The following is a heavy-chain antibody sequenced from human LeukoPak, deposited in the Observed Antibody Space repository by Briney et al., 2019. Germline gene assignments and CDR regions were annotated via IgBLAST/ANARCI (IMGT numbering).Heavy chain of an antibody. CDR1: GGSTSSYY. V-gene: IGHV4-4*07. CDR3: AREGYDSSGYPLSDIPDY. D-gene: IGHD3-22*01. J-gene: IGHJ4*02. CDR2: IYTSGST. Sequence: KTSETLSLTCTVSGGSTSSYYWSWIRQPAGKGLEWIGRIYTSGSTNYNPSLKSRVTMSVDTSKNQFSLKLSSVTAADTAVYYCAREGYDSSGYPLSDIPDYWGQGTLVTVSS.